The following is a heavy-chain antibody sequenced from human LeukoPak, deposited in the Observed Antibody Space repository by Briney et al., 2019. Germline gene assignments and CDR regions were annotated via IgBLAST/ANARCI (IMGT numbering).Heavy chain of an antibody. Sequence: SETLSLTCTVSGGSISGYYWSWIRQPPGKGLEWIGYIYYSGNSNYNPSLKSRVTISADTSKNQFSLKLSSVTAADTAVYYCARVRGGYTWGQGALVTVSS. CDR3: ARVRGGYT. CDR2: IYYSGNS. D-gene: IGHD5-24*01. V-gene: IGHV4-59*12. J-gene: IGHJ5*02. CDR1: GGSISGYY.